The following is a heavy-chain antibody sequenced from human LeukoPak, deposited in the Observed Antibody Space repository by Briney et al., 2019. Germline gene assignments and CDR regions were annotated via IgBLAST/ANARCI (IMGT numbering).Heavy chain of an antibody. Sequence: GGSLRLSCAASGFTVSSYGMTWVRQAPGKGLEWVSSFSGTDGGTYYADSVKGRFTISRDNSKNTLYLQMNSLRAEDTAVYYCAKDLLDLFQNWFDPWGQGTLVTVSS. CDR3: AKDLLDLFQNWFDP. CDR1: GFTVSSYG. V-gene: IGHV3-23*01. J-gene: IGHJ5*02. CDR2: FSGTDGGT. D-gene: IGHD2-15*01.